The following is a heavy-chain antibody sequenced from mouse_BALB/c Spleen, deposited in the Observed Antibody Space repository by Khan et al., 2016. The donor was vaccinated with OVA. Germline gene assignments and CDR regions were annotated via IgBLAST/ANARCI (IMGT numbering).Heavy chain of an antibody. CDR3: ARRYFGNYEFVY. CDR1: GYTFTSSW. D-gene: IGHD2-1*01. V-gene: IGHV1S132*01. J-gene: IGHJ3*01. Sequence: QVQLQQSGAELVKPGASVKLSCKTSGYTFTSSWIQWVKQRPGQGLGWIGQIFPGTGTTYYNENFKGKATLTVDTSSSTAYMQLSSLTSEDSAVYFCARRYFGNYEFVYWGQGTLVTVSP. CDR2: IFPGTGTT.